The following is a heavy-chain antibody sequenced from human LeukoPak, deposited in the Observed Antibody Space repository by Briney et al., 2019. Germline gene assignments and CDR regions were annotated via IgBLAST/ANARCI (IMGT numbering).Heavy chain of an antibody. Sequence: ASVKVSCKASGYTFTNYDINWVRQATGQGLEWMGWMGSNSGDTGYAQQFQGRVTMTRDTFISTAYMELNNVRSEDTAVYYCATFIATYYYGSGSYRFDYWDQGTLVTVSS. CDR1: GYTFTNYD. CDR3: ATFIATYYYGSGSYRFDY. D-gene: IGHD3-10*01. V-gene: IGHV1-8*02. CDR2: MGSNSGDT. J-gene: IGHJ4*02.